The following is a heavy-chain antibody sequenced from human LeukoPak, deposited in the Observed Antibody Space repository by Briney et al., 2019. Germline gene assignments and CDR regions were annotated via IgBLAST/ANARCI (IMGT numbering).Heavy chain of an antibody. D-gene: IGHD3-10*01. V-gene: IGHV3-23*01. CDR3: ARDPYYGSGYDY. CDR1: AFTFSTYA. CDR2: ISGSGGNT. J-gene: IGHJ4*02. Sequence: GGSLRLSCAASAFTFSTYAMSWVRQAPGKGLEWVSAISGSGGNTFYADSVKGRFTISRDNSKNTLYLQMNSLRAEDTAVYYCARDPYYGSGYDYWGQGTLVTVSS.